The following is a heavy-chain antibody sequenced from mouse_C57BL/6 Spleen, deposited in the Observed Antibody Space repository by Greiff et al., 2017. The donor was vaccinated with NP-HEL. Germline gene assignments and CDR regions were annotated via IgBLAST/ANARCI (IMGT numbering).Heavy chain of an antibody. CDR1: GYAFSSSW. CDR3: ARNYGSSYDY. J-gene: IGHJ2*01. Sequence: QVQLQQSGPELVKPGASVKISCKASGYAFSSSWMNWVKQRPGKGLEWIGRIYPGDGDTNYNGKFKGKATLTADKSSSTAYMQLSRLTSEDSAVYFCARNYGSSYDYWGQGTTLTVSS. CDR2: IYPGDGDT. D-gene: IGHD1-1*01. V-gene: IGHV1-82*01.